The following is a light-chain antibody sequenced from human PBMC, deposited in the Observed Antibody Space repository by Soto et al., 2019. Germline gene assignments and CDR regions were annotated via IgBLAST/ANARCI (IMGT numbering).Light chain of an antibody. J-gene: IGKJ5*01. V-gene: IGKV3-11*01. CDR3: QQRHMWPST. CDR1: QNYRGH. CDR2: DAY. Sequence: EVVLTQSPVTPSLSPGETATLSCRASQNYRGHLAWYQQKPGQAPRLLIYDAYNRDTGIPPRFSGSGSGTDFTLTISSLEPEDFAVYYCQQRHMWPSTFGQGTRLEIK.